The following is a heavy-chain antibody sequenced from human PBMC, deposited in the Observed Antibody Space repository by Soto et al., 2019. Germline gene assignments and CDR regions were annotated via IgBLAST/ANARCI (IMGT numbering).Heavy chain of an antibody. J-gene: IGHJ4*02. D-gene: IGHD3-10*01. CDR2: INHSGST. CDR3: ARAGAMVRGGNSSKRRAYYFDY. Sequence: SETLSLTCAVYGGSFSGYYWSWIRQPPGKGLEWIGEINHSGSTNYNPSLKSRVTISVDTSKNQFSLKLSSVTAADTAVYYCARAGAMVRGGNSSKRRAYYFDYWGQGTLVTVSS. CDR1: GGSFSGYY. V-gene: IGHV4-34*01.